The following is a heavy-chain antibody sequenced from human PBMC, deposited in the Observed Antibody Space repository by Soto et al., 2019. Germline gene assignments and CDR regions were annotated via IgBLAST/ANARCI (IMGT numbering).Heavy chain of an antibody. Sequence: GGSLRLSCAASGFTFTNAWMNWVRQAPGKGLEWVGRIKSKTDGETTDYAAPVKGRFTISRDDSKNMLYLQMNSLKTEDTAVYYCTTDPWHGMDVWGQGTTVTVSS. CDR3: TTDPWHGMDV. D-gene: IGHD5-12*01. J-gene: IGHJ6*02. CDR1: GFTFTNAW. V-gene: IGHV3-15*07. CDR2: IKSKTDGETT.